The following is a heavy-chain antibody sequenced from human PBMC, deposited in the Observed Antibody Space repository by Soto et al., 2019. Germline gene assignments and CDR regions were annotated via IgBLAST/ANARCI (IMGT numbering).Heavy chain of an antibody. CDR1: GYTFTGYY. Sequence: GASVKVSCKASGYTFTGYYIHWVRRAPGQGLEWMGWINPNSGGTNYAQKFQGRVTMTRDTSISTAYMELSRLRSDDTAVYYCARGVAARRRIDYWGQGTLVTVSS. V-gene: IGHV1-2*02. D-gene: IGHD6-6*01. CDR2: INPNSGGT. CDR3: ARGVAARRRIDY. J-gene: IGHJ4*02.